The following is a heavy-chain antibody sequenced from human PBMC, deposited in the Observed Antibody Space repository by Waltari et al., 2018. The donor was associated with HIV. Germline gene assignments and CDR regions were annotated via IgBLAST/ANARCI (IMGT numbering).Heavy chain of an antibody. J-gene: IGHJ4*02. CDR1: GFIFTTYD. CDR2: VGTAGET. CDR3: ARDTLGTLDY. V-gene: IGHV3-13*01. Sequence: EVQLVESGGGLVQPGGSLRLSCAASGFIFTTYDMHWVRQRTGKGLDGVSAVGTAGETYYSDSVKGRLTISREDAKNSLFLQMNSLRAEDTALYYCARDTLGTLDYWGQGILITVSS.